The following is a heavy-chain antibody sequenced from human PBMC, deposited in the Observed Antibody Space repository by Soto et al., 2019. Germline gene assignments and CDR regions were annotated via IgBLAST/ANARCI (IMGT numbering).Heavy chain of an antibody. CDR1: GFTFSSYA. D-gene: IGHD3-3*01. J-gene: IGHJ4*02. CDR2: ISYDGSNK. CDR3: ARDKRDLRFLEWSYYFDY. Sequence: QVQLVESGGGVVQPGRSLRLSCAASGFTFSSYAMHWVRQAPGKGLEWVAVISYDGSNKYYADSVKGRFTISRDNSKNTLYLQLNSLIAEDTAVYYCARDKRDLRFLEWSYYFDYCGQGTLVTVSS. V-gene: IGHV3-30-3*01.